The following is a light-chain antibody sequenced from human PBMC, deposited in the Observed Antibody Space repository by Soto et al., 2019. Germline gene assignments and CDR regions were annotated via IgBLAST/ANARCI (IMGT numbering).Light chain of an antibody. V-gene: IGLV4-69*01. CDR2: LNSDGSH. J-gene: IGLJ2*01. CDR3: QTWVTGIQI. CDR1: SGHSSYA. Sequence: QSVLTQSPSASASLGASVKLTCTLSSGHSSYAIAWHQQQPEKGPRYLMKLNSDGSHSKGDGIPDRFSGSSSGAERYLTISSLQSEDEADYYCQTWVTGIQIFGGGTTLTVL.